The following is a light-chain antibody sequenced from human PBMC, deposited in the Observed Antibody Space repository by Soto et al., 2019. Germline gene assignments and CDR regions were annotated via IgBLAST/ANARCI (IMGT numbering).Light chain of an antibody. CDR1: SGHSSYI. J-gene: IGLJ3*02. Sequence: QSVLTQSSSASASLGSSVKLTCTLSSGHSSYIIAWPQQQPGKAPRYLMKLEGSGSYNTGSGVPDRFSGSSSGADRYLTISNLQFEDEADYYCETWDSTTWVFGGGTKLTVL. CDR2: LEGSGSY. CDR3: ETWDSTTWV. V-gene: IGLV4-60*02.